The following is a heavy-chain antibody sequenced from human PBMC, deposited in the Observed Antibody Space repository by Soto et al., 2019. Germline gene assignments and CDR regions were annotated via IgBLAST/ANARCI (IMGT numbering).Heavy chain of an antibody. J-gene: IGHJ4*02. Sequence: GGSLRLSCAASGFTFSSYSMNWVRQAPGKGLEGVSSISSSSSYIYYADSVKGRFTITRDNAKNSLYLQMNSLRAEDTAVYYCARAHTTVTTFDYWGQGTLVTVSS. V-gene: IGHV3-21*01. D-gene: IGHD4-17*01. CDR1: GFTFSSYS. CDR3: ARAHTTVTTFDY. CDR2: ISSSSSYI.